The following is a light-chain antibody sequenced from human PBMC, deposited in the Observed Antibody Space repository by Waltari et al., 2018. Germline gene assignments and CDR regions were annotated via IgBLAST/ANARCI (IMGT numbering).Light chain of an antibody. CDR1: HIGGKR. J-gene: IGLJ1*01. CDR2: YDS. V-gene: IGLV3-21*04. Sequence: SYVVTQPPSMSVALGKTATITCGGDHIGGKRVHWYQQKPGQAPVLVIHYDSDRPSGIPARFSGSNSGNTATLTISSVEAGDEADYYCQVWDSSNDEAVFGSGTQVTVL. CDR3: QVWDSSNDEAV.